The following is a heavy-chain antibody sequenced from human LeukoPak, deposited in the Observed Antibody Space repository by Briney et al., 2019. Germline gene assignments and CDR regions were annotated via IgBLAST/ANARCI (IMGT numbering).Heavy chain of an antibody. J-gene: IGHJ5*02. V-gene: IGHV4-39*01. Sequence: PSETLSLTCTVSGGSIGSRIYYWGWIRQPPGKGLEWIGSVYYSGSTYYNPSLKSRVTISVDTSKNQFSLKLSSVTAADTAVYYCARHQTHDSGSFDPWGQGTLVTVSS. CDR1: GGSIGSRIYY. D-gene: IGHD3-10*01. CDR3: ARHQTHDSGSFDP. CDR2: VYYSGST.